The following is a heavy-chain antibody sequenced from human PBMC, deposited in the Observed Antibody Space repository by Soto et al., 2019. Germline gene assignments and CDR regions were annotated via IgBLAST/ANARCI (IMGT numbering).Heavy chain of an antibody. V-gene: IGHV3-23*01. Sequence: GGSLRLSCAASGFTFSSFAMSWVRQAPGKGLEWVSAISGSGGSTYYVDSVKGRFTISRDNSKNTLYLQMNSLRPEDTAVYYCAKDRYRAQIKDFDYWGQGTLVTVSS. CDR1: GFTFSSFA. J-gene: IGHJ4*02. D-gene: IGHD3-9*01. CDR2: ISGSGGST. CDR3: AKDRYRAQIKDFDY.